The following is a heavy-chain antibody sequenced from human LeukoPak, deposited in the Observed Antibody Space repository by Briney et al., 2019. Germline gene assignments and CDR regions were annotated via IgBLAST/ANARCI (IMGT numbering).Heavy chain of an antibody. J-gene: IGHJ4*02. CDR2: IYYSGST. D-gene: IGHD2-2*01. V-gene: IGHV4-30-4*08. CDR3: ARVHQLLSYYFDY. CDR1: GGSISSGDYY. Sequence: PSETLSLTCTVSGGSISSGDYYWSWIRQPPGKGLEWIGYIYYSGSTYYNPYLKSRVTISVDTSKNQFSLKLSSVTAADTAVYYCARVHQLLSYYFDYWGQGTLVTVSS.